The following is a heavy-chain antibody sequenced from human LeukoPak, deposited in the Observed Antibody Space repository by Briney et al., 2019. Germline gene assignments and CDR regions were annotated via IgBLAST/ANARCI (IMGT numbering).Heavy chain of an antibody. CDR1: GYTFTSYD. J-gene: IGHJ4*02. D-gene: IGHD6-19*01. CDR2: MNPNSGNT. CDR3: ARGPAGYFDY. Sequence: ASVKVSCKASGYTFTSYDINWVRQATGLGLEWLGWMNPNSGNTGYAHKFQGRVTMTRNTSISTAYMELSSLRSEDTAVYYCARGPAGYFDYWGQGTLVTVSS. V-gene: IGHV1-8*01.